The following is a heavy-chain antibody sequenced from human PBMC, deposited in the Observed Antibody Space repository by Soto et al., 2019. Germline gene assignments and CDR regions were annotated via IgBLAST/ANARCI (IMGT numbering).Heavy chain of an antibody. J-gene: IGHJ4*02. V-gene: IGHV2-5*02. CDR1: GLSLSTSGVG. CDR3: AHTYIAAVAGTVDY. CDR2: IYWDDDK. D-gene: IGHD6-19*01. Sequence: QITLKESGPTLVKPTQTLTLTCTFSGLSLSTSGVGVSWFRQPPGKALEWLALIYWDDDKRYSPSLKSRLTSTKDTSKNQVVLTMTNMDPVDTATYYCAHTYIAAVAGTVDYWGQGTLVTVSS.